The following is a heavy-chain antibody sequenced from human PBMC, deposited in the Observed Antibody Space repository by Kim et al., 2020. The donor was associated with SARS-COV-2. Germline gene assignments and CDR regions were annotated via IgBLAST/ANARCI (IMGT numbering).Heavy chain of an antibody. V-gene: IGHV3-11*04. D-gene: IGHD1-26*01. CDR3: AGSPREVDY. Sequence: YTASVEGRFTISRDNAKQSLFLQMNSLRAEDTALYYCAGSPREVDYWGQGTLVIVSS. J-gene: IGHJ4*02.